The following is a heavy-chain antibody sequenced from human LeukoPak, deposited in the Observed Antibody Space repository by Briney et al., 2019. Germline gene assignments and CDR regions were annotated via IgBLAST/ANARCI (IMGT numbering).Heavy chain of an antibody. J-gene: IGHJ4*02. CDR2: INHSGST. CDR3: ARDRPHQLQH. V-gene: IGHV4-34*01. D-gene: IGHD1-1*01. CDR1: GGSFSGYY. Sequence: PSETLSLTCAVYGGSFSGYYWSWIRQPPGKGLEWIGEINHSGSTNYNPSLKSRVTVSVDTSKNQFSLKLSSVTAADTAVYYCARDRPHQLQHWGQGTLVTVSS.